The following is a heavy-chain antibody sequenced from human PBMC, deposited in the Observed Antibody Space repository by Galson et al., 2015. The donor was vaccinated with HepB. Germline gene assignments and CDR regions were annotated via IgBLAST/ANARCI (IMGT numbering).Heavy chain of an antibody. J-gene: IGHJ4*02. V-gene: IGHV3-7*05. CDR3: ARFAGGGYSTSWYRSGFDY. CDR2: IKGDDSEK. Sequence: SLRLSCAAAGFTFSGYWMTWVRQAPGKGLEWVANIKGDDSEKYYVDSVKGRFTISRDNAKNSLYLQLNSLRAEDTAVYFCARFAGGGYSTSWYRSGFDYWGQGTLVIVSS. D-gene: IGHD6-13*01. CDR1: GFTFSGYW.